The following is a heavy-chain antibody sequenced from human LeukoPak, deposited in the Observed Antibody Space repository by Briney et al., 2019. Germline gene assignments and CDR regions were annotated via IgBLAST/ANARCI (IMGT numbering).Heavy chain of an antibody. CDR2: IYSGGST. Sequence: GGSRRLSCAASGFTVSSNYMSWVRQAPGKGLEWVSVIYSGGSTYYADSVKGRFTISRDNSKNTLYLQMNSLRAEDTAVYYCAREVLPAAIGSDYWGQGTLVTVSS. J-gene: IGHJ4*02. D-gene: IGHD2-2*02. CDR3: AREVLPAAIGSDY. CDR1: GFTVSSNY. V-gene: IGHV3-66*02.